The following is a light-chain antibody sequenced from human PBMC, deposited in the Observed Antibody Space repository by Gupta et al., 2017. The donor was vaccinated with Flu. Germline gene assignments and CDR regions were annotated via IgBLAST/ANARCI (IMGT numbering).Light chain of an antibody. CDR1: QSVSSSY. CDR2: GAS. Sequence: EIVLTQSPGTLSLSPGKRATLSCRASQSVSSSYLAWYQQRPGQATRLLIYGASSRATGIPDRFSGSGSGTDFTLTISRLEPEDFAVYYCQQYGSPPVTFGQGTRLEIK. J-gene: IGKJ5*01. V-gene: IGKV3-20*01. CDR3: QQYGSPPVT.